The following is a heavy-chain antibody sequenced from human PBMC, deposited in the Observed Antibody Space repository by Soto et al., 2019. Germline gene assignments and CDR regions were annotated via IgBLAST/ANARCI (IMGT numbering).Heavy chain of an antibody. J-gene: IGHJ6*02. CDR2: ISSSGSTI. CDR3: ARDPPPKRITIFGVVLYGMDV. CDR1: GFNFSSYE. D-gene: IGHD3-3*01. Sequence: GGSLRLSCAASGFNFSSYEMNWVRQAPGKGLEWVSYISSSGSTIYYADSVKGRFTISRDNAKNSLYLQMNSLRAEDTAVYYCARDPPPKRITIFGVVLYGMDVWGQGTTVTVSS. V-gene: IGHV3-48*03.